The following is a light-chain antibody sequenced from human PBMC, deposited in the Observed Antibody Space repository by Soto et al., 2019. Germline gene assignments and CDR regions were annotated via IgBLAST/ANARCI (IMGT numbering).Light chain of an antibody. CDR2: EVS. CDR3: SSYAGSKNPYV. CDR1: SSDVGGYNY. V-gene: IGLV2-8*01. J-gene: IGLJ1*01. Sequence: QSALTQPPSASGSPGQSVTISCTGTSSDVGGYNYVSWYQQHPGKAPKLMIYEVSKRPSGVPDRFSSSKSGNTASLTVAGLQAEDEADYYCSSYAGSKNPYVFGTGTKQTVL.